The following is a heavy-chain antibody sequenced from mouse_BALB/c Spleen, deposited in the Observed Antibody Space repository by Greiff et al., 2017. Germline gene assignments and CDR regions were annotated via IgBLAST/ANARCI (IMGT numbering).Heavy chain of an antibody. D-gene: IGHD2-12*01. CDR1: GFSLTSYG. V-gene: IGHV2-9*02. CDR3: ARDDDGGTYAMDY. Sequence: VHLVESGPGLVAPSQSLSITCTVSGFSLTSYGVHWVRQPPGKGLEWLGVIWAGGSTNYNSALMSRLSISKDNSKSQVFLKMNSLQTDDTAMYYCARDDDGGTYAMDYWGQGTSVTVSS. CDR2: IWAGGST. J-gene: IGHJ4*01.